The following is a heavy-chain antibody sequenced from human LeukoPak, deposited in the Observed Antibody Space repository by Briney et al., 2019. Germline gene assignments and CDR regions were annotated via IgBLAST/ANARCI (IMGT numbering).Heavy chain of an antibody. CDR1: GYTFTGYY. V-gene: IGHV1-46*01. CDR2: INPSGGST. CDR3: ARDPPYDSSGYYYPKGDFDY. Sequence: ASVTVSCKASGYTFTGYYIHWVRQAPGQGLEWMGIINPSGGSTSYAQKFQGRVTMTRDTSTSTVYMELSSLRSEDTAVYYCARDPPYDSSGYYYPKGDFDYWGQGSLVTVSS. D-gene: IGHD3-22*01. J-gene: IGHJ4*02.